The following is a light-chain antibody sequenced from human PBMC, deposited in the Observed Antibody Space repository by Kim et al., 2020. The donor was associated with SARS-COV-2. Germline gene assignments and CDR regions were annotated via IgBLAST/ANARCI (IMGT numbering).Light chain of an antibody. Sequence: SSELTQDPAVSVALGQTVRITCQGDSLRSYYSSWYQQKPGQAPVLVIYGKNNRPSGIPDRFSGSSSGNTASLTITGAQAEHEADYYCNSRDSSGNHHYVF. V-gene: IGLV3-19*01. CDR1: SLRSYY. J-gene: IGLJ1*01. CDR3: NSRDSSGNHHYV. CDR2: GKN.